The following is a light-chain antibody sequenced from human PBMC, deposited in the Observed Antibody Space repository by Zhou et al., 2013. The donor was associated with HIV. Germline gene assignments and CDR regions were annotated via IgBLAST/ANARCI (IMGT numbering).Light chain of an antibody. Sequence: DIVMTQSPLSLPVTPGEPASISCRSTQSLLHSNAYNYLDWYLQKPGQSPQLLIYLGSNRASGVPDRFSGSGSGTDFTLKISRVEAEDVGVYFCMQNSGITFGQGTRLEI. CDR2: LGS. J-gene: IGKJ5*01. CDR1: QSLLHSNAYNY. CDR3: MQNSGIT. V-gene: IGKV2-28*01.